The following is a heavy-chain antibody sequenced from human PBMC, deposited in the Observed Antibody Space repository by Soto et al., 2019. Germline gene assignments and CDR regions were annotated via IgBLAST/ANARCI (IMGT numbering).Heavy chain of an antibody. V-gene: IGHV3-7*03. CDR1: GISTSSYW. CDR3: VTGYHSDY. D-gene: IGHD5-18*01. Sequence: GGSLRLSCAASGISTSSYWMGWVRQAPGRGLEWVASIKKDGTEKYYMDSLKGRFTISRDNALNSLYLQMNSLRAEDTAVYFCVTGYHSDYWGQGTLVTVSS. CDR2: IKKDGTEK. J-gene: IGHJ4*02.